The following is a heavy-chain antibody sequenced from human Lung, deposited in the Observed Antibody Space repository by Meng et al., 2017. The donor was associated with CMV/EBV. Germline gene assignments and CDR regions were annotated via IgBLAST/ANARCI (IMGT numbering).Heavy chain of an antibody. D-gene: IGHD6-19*01. CDR3: ASFPPPGKQWLVTDY. J-gene: IGHJ4*02. CDR2: IYHSGST. Sequence: QVQLRESGPALGKPSETLSLTCAGPGDSITNHNWWAWVRQPPGKGLEWIGEIYHSGSTNYNPSLKSRVTISVDKSKNQFSLKLSSVTAADTAVYYCASFPPPGKQWLVTDYWGQGTLVTVSS. V-gene: IGHV4-4*02. CDR1: GDSITNHNW.